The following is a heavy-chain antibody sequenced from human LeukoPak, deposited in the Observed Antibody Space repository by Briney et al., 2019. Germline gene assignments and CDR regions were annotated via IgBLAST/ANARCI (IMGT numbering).Heavy chain of an antibody. CDR3: AKSGGYYYYYGMDV. CDR1: GFTFSSYG. J-gene: IGHJ6*02. V-gene: IGHV3-30*18. CDR2: ISYDGSNK. D-gene: IGHD3-16*01. Sequence: GGSLRLSCAASGFTFSSYGMHWVRQAPGKGLGGVAVISYDGSNKYYADSVKGRFTISRDNSKNTLYLQMNSLRAEDTAVYYCAKSGGYYYYYGMDVWGQGTTVTVSS.